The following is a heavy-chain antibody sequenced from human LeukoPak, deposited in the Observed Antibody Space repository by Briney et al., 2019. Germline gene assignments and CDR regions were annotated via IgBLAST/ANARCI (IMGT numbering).Heavy chain of an antibody. CDR3: ARILTTFDS. J-gene: IGHJ4*02. Sequence: SETLSLTCTVSRGSISSSSYYWGWMRQPPGKRLEWIGSFYYIGGTYYNPSLEGRVSISADSSKNQFSLKLTSVTAADTALYYCARILTTFDSWGQGTLVTVSS. V-gene: IGHV4-39*01. D-gene: IGHD4-11*01. CDR2: FYYIGGT. CDR1: RGSISSSSYY.